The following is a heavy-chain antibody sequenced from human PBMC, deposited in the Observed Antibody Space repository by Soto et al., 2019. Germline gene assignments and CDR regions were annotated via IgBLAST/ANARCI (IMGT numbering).Heavy chain of an antibody. CDR2: ISAYNGNT. J-gene: IGHJ6*02. V-gene: IGHV1-18*04. CDR1: GYTFTIYG. D-gene: IGHD2-2*01. CDR3: ARDSYCSSTSCYVSFDYYYYGMDV. Sequence: ASVKVSCKASGYTFTIYGISWVRQAPGQGLEWMGWISAYNGNTNYAQKLQGRVTMTTDTSTSTAYMELRSLRSDDTAVYYCARDSYCSSTSCYVSFDYYYYGMDVWRQGTTVTVSS.